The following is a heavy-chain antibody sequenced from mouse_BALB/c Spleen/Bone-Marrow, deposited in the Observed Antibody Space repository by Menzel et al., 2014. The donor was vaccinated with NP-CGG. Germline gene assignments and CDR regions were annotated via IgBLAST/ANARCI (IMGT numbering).Heavy chain of an antibody. V-gene: IGHV5-17*02. J-gene: IGHJ2*01. D-gene: IGHD1-1*01. CDR3: ARSGSSSGYFDY. CDR1: GFTFSSLA. Sequence: EVHLVESGGGLVQPGGSRKLSCAASGFTFSSLAMHWVRQAPEKGLEWVAYISSGSSTIYYADTVMGRFTISRDNPKNTLFLQMTSLRSEDTAMYYCARSGSSSGYFDYWGQGTTLTVSS. CDR2: ISSGSSTI.